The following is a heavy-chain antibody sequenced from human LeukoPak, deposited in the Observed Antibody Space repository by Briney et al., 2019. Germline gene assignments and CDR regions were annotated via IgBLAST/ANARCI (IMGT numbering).Heavy chain of an antibody. J-gene: IGHJ2*01. CDR1: GYTFTSNY. Sequence: ASVKVSCKASGYTFTSNYIHWVRQAPGQGLEWMGMIYPRDGSTSYAQKFQGRVTVTRDTSTSTVHMELSGLRAEDTAVYYCARELISTTWRGNRSYFDLWGRGTLVTVSS. V-gene: IGHV1-46*01. CDR3: ARELISTTWRGNRSYFDL. CDR2: IYPRDGST. D-gene: IGHD1-1*01.